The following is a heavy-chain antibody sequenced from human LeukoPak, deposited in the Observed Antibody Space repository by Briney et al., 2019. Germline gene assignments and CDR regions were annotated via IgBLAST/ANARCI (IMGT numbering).Heavy chain of an antibody. Sequence: GESLKISCKGSGYSFTSYWIGWVRQTPGKGLEWMGIIYPGDSDTRYSPSFQGQVTISADKSISTAYLQWSSLKASDTAMYYCARGDYGDYREYYFDYWGQGTLVTVSS. V-gene: IGHV5-51*01. CDR3: ARGDYGDYREYYFDY. J-gene: IGHJ4*02. CDR1: GYSFTSYW. CDR2: IYPGDSDT. D-gene: IGHD4-17*01.